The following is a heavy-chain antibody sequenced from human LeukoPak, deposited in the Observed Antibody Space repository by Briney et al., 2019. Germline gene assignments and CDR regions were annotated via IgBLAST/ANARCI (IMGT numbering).Heavy chain of an antibody. D-gene: IGHD1-26*01. Sequence: GGSLRLSCAASGFTFSSYGMHWVRQAPGKGLEWVGHIQSQTDGGTIDYAAPVTGRFSISRDDSKNTLYLQMNSLKTEDTAVYYCGGSYLVDAFDIWGQGTMVTVSS. CDR1: GFTFSSYG. CDR2: IQSQTDGGTI. J-gene: IGHJ3*02. CDR3: GGSYLVDAFDI. V-gene: IGHV3-15*01.